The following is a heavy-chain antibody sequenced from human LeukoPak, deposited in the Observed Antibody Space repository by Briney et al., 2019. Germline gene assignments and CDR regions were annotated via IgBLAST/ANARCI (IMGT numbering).Heavy chain of an antibody. Sequence: ASVKVSCKASGYIFTGHYIHWVRQTPGQGFEWMGWINLNSGGTKYAQKFEGRVTVTRDTSISTAYMELSRLSSDDTTVYYCARDYARYCSTGRCNFFDYWGQGTLVTVSS. V-gene: IGHV1-2*02. J-gene: IGHJ4*02. CDR1: GYIFTGHY. D-gene: IGHD2-2*01. CDR3: ARDYARYCSTGRCNFFDY. CDR2: INLNSGGT.